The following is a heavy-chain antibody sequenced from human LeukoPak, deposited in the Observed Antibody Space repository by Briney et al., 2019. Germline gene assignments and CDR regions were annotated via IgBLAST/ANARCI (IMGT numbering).Heavy chain of an antibody. CDR1: GFTFSSYW. Sequence: GGSLRLSCAASGFTFSSYWMSWVRQAPGKGLEWVANIKQDGSEKYYVDSVKGRFTISRDNAKNSLYLQMNSLRAEDTAVYYCARDRRCSSTSCYFSGWFDPWGQGTLVTVSS. J-gene: IGHJ5*02. D-gene: IGHD2-2*01. V-gene: IGHV3-7*01. CDR2: IKQDGSEK. CDR3: ARDRRCSSTSCYFSGWFDP.